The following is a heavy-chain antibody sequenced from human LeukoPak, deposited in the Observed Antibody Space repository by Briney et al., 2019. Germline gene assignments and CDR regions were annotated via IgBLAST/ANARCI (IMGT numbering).Heavy chain of an antibody. V-gene: IGHV3-23*01. CDR3: SKDPGKFEKAVDGTFDY. Sequence: GGALRLACAASGFTFSSYARSWGRQAPGKGEEGDSGISGSGGSTNYADSVRGRFTSSRDNSNNNRYVQTHSQRAGDTSVCDCSKDPGKFEKAVDGTFDYWGQGNLVTVSS. CDR1: GFTFSSYA. J-gene: IGHJ4*02. CDR2: ISGSGGST. D-gene: IGHD6-19*01.